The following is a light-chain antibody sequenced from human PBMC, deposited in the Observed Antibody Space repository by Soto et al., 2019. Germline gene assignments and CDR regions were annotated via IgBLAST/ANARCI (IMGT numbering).Light chain of an antibody. CDR2: KAS. V-gene: IGKV1-5*03. CDR3: QQYYSYPWT. CDR1: QSISNW. J-gene: IGKJ1*01. Sequence: DIQMTQSPSTLSASVGDRVTITCRASQSISNWLAWYQQKPGRAPKLLIYKASSLQSGVPSRFSGSGSGTDFTLIISCLQSEDFATYYCQQYYSYPWTFGQGTKVEIK.